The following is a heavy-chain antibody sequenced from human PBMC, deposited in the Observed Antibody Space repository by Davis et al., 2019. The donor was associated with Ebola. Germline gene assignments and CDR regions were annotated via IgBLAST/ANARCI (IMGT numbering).Heavy chain of an antibody. CDR1: GFIFSNYA. J-gene: IGHJ4*02. Sequence: ESLKISCAASGFIFSNYAVHWVRQAPGKGLEWVGCIRSKANSYATTYAASVKGRITISRDDSKNTAYLKMNSLKMDDTAVYYCTNRKNEYWGQGTLVTVSS. V-gene: IGHV3-73*01. CDR3: TNRKNEY. CDR2: IRSKANSYAT.